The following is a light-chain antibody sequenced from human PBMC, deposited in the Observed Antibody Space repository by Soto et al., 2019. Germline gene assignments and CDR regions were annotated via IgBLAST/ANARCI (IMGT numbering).Light chain of an antibody. CDR1: QDISNY. V-gene: IGKV1-33*01. J-gene: IGKJ5*01. CDR2: DAS. Sequence: DIQITQSPSSLYASVGDRVAITCQASQDISNYLNWYQQKPGKAPKLLIYDASNLETGVPSMFSGSESGTDFTLTISNLQPEDCAIYFCQQANSFTITFGQGTRLEIK. CDR3: QQANSFTIT.